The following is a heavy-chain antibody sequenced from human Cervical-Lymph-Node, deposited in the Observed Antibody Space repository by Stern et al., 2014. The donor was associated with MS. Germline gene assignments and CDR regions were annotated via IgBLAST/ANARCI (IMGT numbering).Heavy chain of an antibody. V-gene: IGHV4-39*02. CDR1: GGSISSSSYY. CDR3: AREIIAVAGTSLYYFDY. D-gene: IGHD6-19*01. Sequence: QLQLKESGPGLVKPSETLSLTCTVSGGSISSSSYYWGWIRQPPGKGLEXVGSIYYSGSTYYNPSLKSRVTISVDTSKNQFSLKLSSGTAADTAVYYCAREIIAVAGTSLYYFDYWGQGTLVTVSS. CDR2: IYYSGST. J-gene: IGHJ4*02.